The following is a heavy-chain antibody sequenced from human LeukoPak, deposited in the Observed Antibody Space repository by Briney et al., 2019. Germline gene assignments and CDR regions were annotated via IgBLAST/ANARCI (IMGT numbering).Heavy chain of an antibody. CDR3: ARLNTRSTNFQFDS. Sequence: SETLSLTCAVSGYSISSGYYWSWFRQPAGKGLEWIGRIFSGGSTNHNPSLKTRVTISVDTSKNQFSLRLSSVTAADTAVYYCARLNTRSTNFQFDSWGQGTLVTVSS. J-gene: IGHJ4*02. D-gene: IGHD2/OR15-2a*01. CDR1: GYSISSGYY. CDR2: IFSGGST. V-gene: IGHV4-38-2*01.